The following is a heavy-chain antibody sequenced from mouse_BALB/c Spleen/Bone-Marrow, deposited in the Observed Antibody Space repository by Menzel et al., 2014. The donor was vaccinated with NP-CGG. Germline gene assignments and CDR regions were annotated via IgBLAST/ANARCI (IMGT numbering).Heavy chain of an antibody. Sequence: EVKVVESGGGLVQPGGSMKLSCVASGFTFSNYWMNWVRQSPEKGLEWVAEIRLKSNNYATLYAESVKGRFTLSRDDSKSSVYLQMNNLRAEDTGIYYCSRENSLLRLRAMDYWGQGTSVTVSS. J-gene: IGHJ4*01. CDR3: SRENSLLRLRAMDY. D-gene: IGHD1-2*01. CDR1: GFTFSNYW. CDR2: IRLKSNNYAT. V-gene: IGHV6-6*02.